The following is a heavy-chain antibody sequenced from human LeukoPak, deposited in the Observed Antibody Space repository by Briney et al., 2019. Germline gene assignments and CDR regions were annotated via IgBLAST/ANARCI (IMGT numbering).Heavy chain of an antibody. CDR1: GGSFSGYY. CDR2: INHSGST. V-gene: IGHV4-34*01. D-gene: IGHD5-24*01. Sequence: SETLSLTCAVYGGSFSGYYWSWIRQPPGKGLEWIGEINHSGSTNYNPSLKSRVTISVDTSKNQFSLKLSSVTAADTAVYYCARDGYNGPAYWGQGTTVTVSS. J-gene: IGHJ6*02. CDR3: ARDGYNGPAY.